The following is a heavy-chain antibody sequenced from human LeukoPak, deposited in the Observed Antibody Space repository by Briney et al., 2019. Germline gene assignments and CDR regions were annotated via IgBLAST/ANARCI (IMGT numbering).Heavy chain of an antibody. J-gene: IGHJ3*02. CDR1: GFTFSRYD. CDR3: ASSIGDEWGAFDI. Sequence: GGSLRLSCAASGFTFSRYDMHWVRQVTGKGLEWVSAIGTGGDTYYPGSVKGRFTISRENAKNSLYLQMNSLRAGDTAVYYCASSIGDEWGAFDIWGQGTMVTVSS. D-gene: IGHD4-17*01. V-gene: IGHV3-13*01. CDR2: IGTGGDT.